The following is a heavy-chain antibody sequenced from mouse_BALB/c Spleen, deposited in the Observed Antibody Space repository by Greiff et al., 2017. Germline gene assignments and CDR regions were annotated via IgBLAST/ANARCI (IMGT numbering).Heavy chain of an antibody. Sequence: EVKLMESGGGLVQPGGSLRLSCATSGFTFTDYYMSWVRQPPGKALEWLGFIRNKANGYTTEYSASVKGRFTISRDNSQSILYLQMNTLRAEDSATYYCARDTFSLYGYDEGYYAMDYWGQGTSVTVSS. CDR1: GFTFTDYY. D-gene: IGHD2-2*01. CDR2: IRNKANGYTT. V-gene: IGHV7-3*02. J-gene: IGHJ4*01. CDR3: ARDTFSLYGYDEGYYAMDY.